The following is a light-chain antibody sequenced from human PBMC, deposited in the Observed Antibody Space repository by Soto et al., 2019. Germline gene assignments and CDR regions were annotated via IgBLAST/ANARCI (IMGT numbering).Light chain of an antibody. J-gene: IGKJ1*01. V-gene: IGKV1-39*01. Sequence: DIQMTQSPSSLSASVEDRVTITCRASQSISSYLNWYQQRPGKAPKLLIYAASFLQSGVPSRFSGSGSGTDFTLTITSLQPEDFATYYCQQSFTVPPTFGQGTKVDI. CDR3: QQSFTVPPT. CDR2: AAS. CDR1: QSISSY.